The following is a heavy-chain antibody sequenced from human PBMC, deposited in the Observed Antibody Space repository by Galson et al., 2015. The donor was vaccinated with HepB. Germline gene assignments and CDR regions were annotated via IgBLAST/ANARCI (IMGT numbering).Heavy chain of an antibody. CDR1: GFTFSSYA. Sequence: SLRLSCAASGFTFSSYAMHWVRQAPGKGLEWVAVISYDGSNKYYADSVKGRFTISRDNSKNTLYLQMNSLRAEDTAVYYCAREVQGDGYNFPCSDYWGQGTLVTVSS. D-gene: IGHD5-24*01. CDR3: AREVQGDGYNFPCSDY. J-gene: IGHJ4*02. CDR2: ISYDGSNK. V-gene: IGHV3-30-3*01.